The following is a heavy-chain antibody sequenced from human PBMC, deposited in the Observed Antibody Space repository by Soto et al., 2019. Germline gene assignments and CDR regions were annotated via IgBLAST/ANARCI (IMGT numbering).Heavy chain of an antibody. J-gene: IGHJ6*02. Sequence: QVQLVQSGAEVKKPGSSVKVSCKASGGTLSSYAISWVRQAPGQGLEWMGGIIPIFGTANYAQKFQGRVTITADESTSTAYMELSSLRSEDTAVYYCARAASCSSGSCLAWDDYYYYYGMDVWGQGTTVTVSS. D-gene: IGHD2-15*01. CDR2: IIPIFGTA. V-gene: IGHV1-69*01. CDR3: ARAASCSSGSCLAWDDYYYYYGMDV. CDR1: GGTLSSYA.